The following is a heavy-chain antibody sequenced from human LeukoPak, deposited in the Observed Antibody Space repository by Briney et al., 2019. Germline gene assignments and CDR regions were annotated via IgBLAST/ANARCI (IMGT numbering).Heavy chain of an antibody. Sequence: PGGSLRLSCAASGFTFSTYWIHWVRQTPGKGLVWVSRINSDGRSTTYADSVQGRFTISRDNAKNTVHLQMNSLRAEDTAVYYCARVRLHGYLQAYYFDYWGQGTLVTVSS. D-gene: IGHD5-18*01. J-gene: IGHJ4*02. CDR2: INSDGRST. CDR1: GFTFSTYW. V-gene: IGHV3-74*01. CDR3: ARVRLHGYLQAYYFDY.